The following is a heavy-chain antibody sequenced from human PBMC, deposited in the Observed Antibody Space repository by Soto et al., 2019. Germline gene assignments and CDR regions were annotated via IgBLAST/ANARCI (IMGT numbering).Heavy chain of an antibody. CDR3: ARTRATPASRNLEY. CDR1: GGSFSGYY. D-gene: IGHD1-1*01. Sequence: QVQLQQWGAGLLKPSETLSLTCAVYGGSFSGYYWSWVRQSPGKGLEWIGEINPTGGTNYNPSLKSRVTISVDTSKDQFSLQLSSVNAADTAVYYCARTRATPASRNLEYWGQGTLVTVSS. CDR2: INPTGGT. V-gene: IGHV4-34*01. J-gene: IGHJ4*02.